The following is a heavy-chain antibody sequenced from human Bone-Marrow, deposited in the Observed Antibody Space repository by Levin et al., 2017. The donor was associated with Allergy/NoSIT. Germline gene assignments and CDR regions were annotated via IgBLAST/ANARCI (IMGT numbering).Heavy chain of an antibody. CDR3: ASGVMYAETYRGPLDV. D-gene: IGHD2-8*01. CDR1: GGALSSYY. J-gene: IGHJ6*02. CDR2: ISYSGAT. V-gene: IGHV4-59*01. Sequence: SETLSLTCTVSGGALSSYYWNWVRQSPGKGLQWLGYISYSGATKYNPSLSSRVTISLDRSKDQFTLNLNSVTAADTAVYFCASGVMYAETYRGPLDVWGQGTTVAVSS.